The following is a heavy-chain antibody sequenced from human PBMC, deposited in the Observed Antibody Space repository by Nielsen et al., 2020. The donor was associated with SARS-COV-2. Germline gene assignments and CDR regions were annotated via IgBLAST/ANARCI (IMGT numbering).Heavy chain of an antibody. Sequence: GESLKISCAASGFTFSKYSMTWVRQAPGKGLEWVSSIGSRSTFIYYTDSVEGRFTTSRDNRQNSLYLQMNSLRAEDTALYYCAKGYSSSWSTFDYWGRGTLVTVSS. CDR1: GFTFSKYS. CDR3: AKGYSSSWSTFDY. CDR2: IGSRSTFI. J-gene: IGHJ4*02. V-gene: IGHV3-21*04. D-gene: IGHD6-13*01.